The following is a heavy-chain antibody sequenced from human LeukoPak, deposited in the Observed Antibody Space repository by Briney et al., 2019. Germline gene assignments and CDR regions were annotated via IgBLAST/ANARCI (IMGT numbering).Heavy chain of an antibody. D-gene: IGHD6-13*01. CDR3: TIAALDY. Sequence: SETLSLTCAVYGGSLSGYYWSWIRHPPGKGREWIGEINHSGSTNYNPSLKRRVTISVDTSKNQFSLKLSSVTAADSAVYYCTIAALDYWGQGTLVTVSS. V-gene: IGHV4-34*01. J-gene: IGHJ4*02. CDR2: INHSGST. CDR1: GGSLSGYY.